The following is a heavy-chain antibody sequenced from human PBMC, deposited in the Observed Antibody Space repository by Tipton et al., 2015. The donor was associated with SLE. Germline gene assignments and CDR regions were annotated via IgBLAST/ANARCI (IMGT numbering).Heavy chain of an antibody. J-gene: IGHJ3*02. CDR1: GGSISNSKYY. Sequence: TLSLSCTVSGGSISNSKYYWNWIRQPPGKGLEWIGAIYYSGSTYYNPSLKSRVTISVDTSRNQFSLKLSSVTAADTAVYYCARDSGADAFDIWGQGTMVTVSS. CDR2: IYYSGST. CDR3: ARDSGADAFDI. D-gene: IGHD3-10*01. V-gene: IGHV4-39*07.